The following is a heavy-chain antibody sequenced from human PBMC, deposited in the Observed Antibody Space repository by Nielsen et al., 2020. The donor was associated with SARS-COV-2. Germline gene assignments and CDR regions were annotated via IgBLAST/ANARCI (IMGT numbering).Heavy chain of an antibody. D-gene: IGHD2/OR15-2a*01. J-gene: IGHJ6*02. CDR3: ARDHFTYYYYYGMDV. CDR1: GFTFSSYA. CDR2: ISYDGSNK. Sequence: GESLKISCAASGFTFSSYAMHRVRQAPGKGLEWVAVISYDGSNKYYADSVKGRFTISRDNSKNTLYLQMNSLRAEDTAVYYCARDHFTYYYYYGMDVWGQGTTVTVSS. V-gene: IGHV3-30-3*01.